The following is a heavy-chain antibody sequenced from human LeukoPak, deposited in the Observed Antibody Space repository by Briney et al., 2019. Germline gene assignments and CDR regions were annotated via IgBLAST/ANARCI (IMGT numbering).Heavy chain of an antibody. J-gene: IGHJ4*02. CDR3: ERNPVGRDSY. Sequence: GGSLRLSCAASGFTFNTYWMHWVRQAPGKGLVWVSHINPDGSQTNYADSVTGRFTISRDNAKNTLYLQMNSLRAEDTAVYYWERNPVGRDSYGGKEPLVTVP. CDR2: INPDGSQT. V-gene: IGHV3-74*01. CDR1: GFTFNTYW. D-gene: IGHD1-1*01.